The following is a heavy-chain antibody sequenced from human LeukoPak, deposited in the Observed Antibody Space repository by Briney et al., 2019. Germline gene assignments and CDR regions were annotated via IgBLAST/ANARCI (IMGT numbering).Heavy chain of an antibody. CDR3: ARDPPVTTAFDV. CDR1: GYIFTDYY. Sequence: ASVKVSCKASGYIFTDYYLHWVRQAPGQGLEWMGWIDPSRDVTRYAQNFQGRVTMTWDTSINTAYMEVTRLTSDDTAMFYCARDPPVTTAFDVWGQGTMVTVSS. V-gene: IGHV1-2*02. J-gene: IGHJ3*01. CDR2: IDPSRDVT. D-gene: IGHD1-1*01.